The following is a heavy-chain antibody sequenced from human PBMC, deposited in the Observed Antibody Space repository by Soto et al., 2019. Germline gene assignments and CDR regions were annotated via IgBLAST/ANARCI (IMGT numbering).Heavy chain of an antibody. CDR1: GGSISSGGYY. CDR2: IYYSGST. J-gene: IGHJ5*02. D-gene: IGHD2-15*01. V-gene: IGHV4-31*03. Sequence: SETLSLTCTVSGGSISSGGYYWSWIRQHPGKGLEWIGYIYYSGSTYYNPSLKSRVTISVDTSKNQFSLKLSSVTAADTAVYYCARGEVAATFYLNWFDPWGQGTLVTVSS. CDR3: ARGEVAATFYLNWFDP.